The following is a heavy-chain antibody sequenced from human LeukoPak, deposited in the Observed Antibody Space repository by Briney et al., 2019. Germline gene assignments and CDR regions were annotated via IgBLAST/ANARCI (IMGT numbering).Heavy chain of an antibody. CDR2: VDHSGGT. Sequence: SETLSLTCTVSGYSLSSGYYWGWIRPPPGKGLEWIGSVDHSGGTYYNPSLRSRVSISVDTSKNQFSLKLSSVTAADTAVYSCAGFTFFRGVITFDYWGQGTLVTVSS. D-gene: IGHD3-10*01. J-gene: IGHJ4*02. V-gene: IGHV4-38-2*02. CDR3: AGFTFFRGVITFDY. CDR1: GYSLSSGYY.